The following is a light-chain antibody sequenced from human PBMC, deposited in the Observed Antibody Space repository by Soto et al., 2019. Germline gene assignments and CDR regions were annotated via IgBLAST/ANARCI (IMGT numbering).Light chain of an antibody. CDR2: VVS. J-gene: IGKJ1*01. Sequence: DIQMTQSPSSLSASVGDRVTITCRASQGIRNDLLGWYQQKPGKAPKCLIYVVSSLQSGVPSMFSGSGSGTEFTLTISSLQPEDFATYYCLQHDTYPLTFGQGTKVEIK. CDR3: LQHDTYPLT. V-gene: IGKV1-17*01. CDR1: QGIRND.